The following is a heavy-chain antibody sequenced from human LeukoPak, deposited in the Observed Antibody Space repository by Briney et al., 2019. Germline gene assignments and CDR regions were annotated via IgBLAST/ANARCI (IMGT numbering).Heavy chain of an antibody. Sequence: SVKVCCKASGGTFSSYDISWVRQAPGQGLEGMGGIISIFGTANYAQKFQGRVTITADESTRTAYMELSSLRSEDTAVYYCARAVYYYGSGSPDYYYGMEVWGKGTTVTASS. V-gene: IGHV1-69*01. J-gene: IGHJ6*04. CDR1: GGTFSSYD. CDR2: IISIFGTA. CDR3: ARAVYYYGSGSPDYYYGMEV. D-gene: IGHD3-10*01.